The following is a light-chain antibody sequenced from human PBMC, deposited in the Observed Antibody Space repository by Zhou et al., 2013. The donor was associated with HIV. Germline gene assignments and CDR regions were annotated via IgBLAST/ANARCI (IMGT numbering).Light chain of an antibody. J-gene: IGKJ2*01. Sequence: EIVLTQSPGTLSLSPGERATLSCRASQSVSSNLAWYQQKPGQAPRLLIYGASTRATGIPARFSGSGSGTDFTLTISRLEPEDLAVYYCQQYGSSPPNTFGQGTRLEIK. V-gene: IGKV3-20*01. CDR1: QSVSSN. CDR3: QQYGSSPPNT. CDR2: GAS.